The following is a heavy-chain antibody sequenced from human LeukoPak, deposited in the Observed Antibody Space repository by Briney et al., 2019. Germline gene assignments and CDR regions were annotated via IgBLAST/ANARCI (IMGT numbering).Heavy chain of an antibody. Sequence: ASVKVSCKASGGTFSSYAISWVRQAPGQGLEWMGGIIPIFGTANYAQKFQGRVTMTTDTSTSTAYMELRSLRSDDTAVYYCARGGSSWYEIDYWGQGTLVTVSS. D-gene: IGHD6-13*01. CDR1: GGTFSSYA. CDR2: IIPIFGTA. J-gene: IGHJ4*02. V-gene: IGHV1-69*05. CDR3: ARGGSSWYEIDY.